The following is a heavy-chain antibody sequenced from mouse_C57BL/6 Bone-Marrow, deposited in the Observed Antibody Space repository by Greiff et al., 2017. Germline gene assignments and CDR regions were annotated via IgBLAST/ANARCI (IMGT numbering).Heavy chain of an antibody. Sequence: GGGLVQPKGSLKLSCAASGFTFNTYALQRVRQAPGKGLEWVARIRSKSSNYATYYSASVKDSFTISRDDSQSILYLQMNTLKTEDTAMYYCVRAYDNSWFDYWGQGTLVTVSA. CDR3: VRAYDNSWFDY. V-gene: IGHV10-3*01. D-gene: IGHD2-3*01. J-gene: IGHJ3*01. CDR2: IRSKSSNYAT. CDR1: GFTFNTYA.